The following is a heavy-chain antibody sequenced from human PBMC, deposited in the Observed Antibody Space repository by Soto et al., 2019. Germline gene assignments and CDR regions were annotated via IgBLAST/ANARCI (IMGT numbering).Heavy chain of an antibody. CDR1: GGSISSYY. Sequence: SETLSLTCTVSGGSISSYYWSWIRQPPGKGLEWIGYIYYSGSTNYNPSLKSRVTISVDTSKNQFSLKLSSVSAADTAVYYWARQRYCSSTSCYPHFDYWGQGTLVTVSS. J-gene: IGHJ4*02. D-gene: IGHD2-2*01. CDR2: IYYSGST. CDR3: ARQRYCSSTSCYPHFDY. V-gene: IGHV4-59*08.